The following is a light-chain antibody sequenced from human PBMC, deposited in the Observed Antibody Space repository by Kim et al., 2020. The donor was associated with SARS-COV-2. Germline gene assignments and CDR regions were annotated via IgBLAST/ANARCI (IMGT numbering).Light chain of an antibody. V-gene: IGKV3-11*01. CDR3: QHRRNWPLT. J-gene: IGKJ4*01. Sequence: LSPGERATPSCRASQSVSSSLAWYQHKPGQAPRLLIYHASNRATGIPARFSGSGSGTDFTLTISNLEPEDFAIYYCQHRRNWPLTFGGGTKVEIK. CDR1: QSVSSS. CDR2: HAS.